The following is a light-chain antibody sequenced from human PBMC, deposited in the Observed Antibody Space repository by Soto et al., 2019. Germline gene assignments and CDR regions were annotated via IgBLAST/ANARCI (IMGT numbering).Light chain of an antibody. CDR3: AAWDDSLSGHVV. CDR1: SSNIGSNT. V-gene: IGLV1-44*01. J-gene: IGLJ2*01. CDR2: SNN. Sequence: QSVLTQPPSASGTPGRRVTISCSGSSSNIGSNTVNWYQQLPGTAPKLLIYSNNQRPSGVPDRFSGSKSGTSASLAISGLQSEDEADYYCAAWDDSLSGHVVFGGGTKLTVL.